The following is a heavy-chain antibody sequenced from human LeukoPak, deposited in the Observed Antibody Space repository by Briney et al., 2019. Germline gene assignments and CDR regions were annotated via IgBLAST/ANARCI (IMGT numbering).Heavy chain of an antibody. V-gene: IGHV3-23*01. CDR1: GFTFSSYT. CDR3: AKPLSSGWYLDYFDS. J-gene: IGHJ4*02. D-gene: IGHD6-19*01. Sequence: GGSLRLSCAASGFTFSSYTMSWVRQAPGKGLEWASAISGSGGSTYYADSVKGRFTISRDNSKNTLYLQMNSLRAEDTAVYYCAKPLSSGWYLDYFDSWGQGTLVTVSS. CDR2: ISGSGGST.